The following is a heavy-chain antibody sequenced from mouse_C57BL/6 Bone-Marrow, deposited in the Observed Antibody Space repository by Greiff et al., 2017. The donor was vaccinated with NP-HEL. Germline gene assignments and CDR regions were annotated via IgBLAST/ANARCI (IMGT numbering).Heavy chain of an antibody. J-gene: IGHJ4*01. Sequence: EVQLQQSGPELVKPGASVKMSCKASGYTFTDYNMHWVKQSHGKSLEWIGYINPNNGGTSYNQKFKGKATLTVNKSSSTAYMELRSLTSEDSAVYYCANYGSSPLYAMDYWGQGTSVTVSS. V-gene: IGHV1-22*01. CDR3: ANYGSSPLYAMDY. CDR1: GYTFTDYN. D-gene: IGHD1-1*01. CDR2: INPNNGGT.